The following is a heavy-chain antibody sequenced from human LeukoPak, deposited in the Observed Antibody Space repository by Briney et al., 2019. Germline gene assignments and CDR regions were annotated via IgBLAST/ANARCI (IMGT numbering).Heavy chain of an antibody. Sequence: GGSLRLSCAASGFTVSSNYMSWVRQAPGKGLEWVSVIYTGGSTYSADSVKGRFTISRDNSNNTLYLQMNSLRAEDTAVYYCARGAGYNYPYYFDYWGQGTLVTVSS. V-gene: IGHV3-53*01. D-gene: IGHD5-24*01. CDR3: ARGAGYNYPYYFDY. CDR2: IYTGGST. J-gene: IGHJ4*02. CDR1: GFTVSSNY.